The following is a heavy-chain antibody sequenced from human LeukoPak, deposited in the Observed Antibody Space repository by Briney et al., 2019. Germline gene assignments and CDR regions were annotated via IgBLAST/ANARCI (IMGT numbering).Heavy chain of an antibody. J-gene: IGHJ3*02. CDR2: IYYSGST. Sequence: SETLSLTCTVSGGSISSSSYYWGWIRQPPGKGLEWIGSIYYSGSTYYNPSLKSRVTISVDTSKNQFSLKLSSVTAADTAVYYCARTPKNVDIVATIWDAFDIWGQGTMVTVSS. CDR1: GGSISSSSYY. D-gene: IGHD5-12*01. CDR3: ARTPKNVDIVATIWDAFDI. V-gene: IGHV4-39*01.